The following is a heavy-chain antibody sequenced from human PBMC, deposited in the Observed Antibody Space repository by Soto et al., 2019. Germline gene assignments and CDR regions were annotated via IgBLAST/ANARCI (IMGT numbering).Heavy chain of an antibody. J-gene: IGHJ4*02. CDR2: IHNSGTT. CDR3: ARDIRGFSRALDY. CDR1: GGSVNSDNYY. D-gene: IGHD5-18*01. V-gene: IGHV4-61*01. Sequence: KTSETLSLTCNVSGGSVNSDNYYWTWVRQPPGKGLGWIGNIHNSGTTNYNPSLQNRVTISIDTSKNQYSLKLTSVTAADAALYYCARDIRGFSRALDYWGRGTPVTVSS.